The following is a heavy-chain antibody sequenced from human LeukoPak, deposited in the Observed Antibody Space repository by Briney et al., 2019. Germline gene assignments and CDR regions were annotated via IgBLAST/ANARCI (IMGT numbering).Heavy chain of an antibody. CDR1: GFTFTIYA. J-gene: IGHJ4*02. CDR3: ARDRYGSYAGDY. Sequence: GGSLRLSCAASGFTFTIYAMSWVRQAPGKGLEWVSSISSSSSYIYYADSVKGRFTISRDNAKNSLYLQMNSLRAEDTAVYYCARDRYGSYAGDYWGQGTLVTVSS. V-gene: IGHV3-21*01. D-gene: IGHD1-26*01. CDR2: ISSSSSYI.